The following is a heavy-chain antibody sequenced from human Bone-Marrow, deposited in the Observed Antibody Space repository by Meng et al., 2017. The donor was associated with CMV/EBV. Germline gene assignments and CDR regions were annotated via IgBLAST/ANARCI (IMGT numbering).Heavy chain of an antibody. CDR2: IIPILRIP. CDR3: ARGRWDVEPAGSQAQTLSH. J-gene: IGHJ4*02. V-gene: IGHV1-69*10. D-gene: IGHD2-2*01. Sequence: SVKVSCKASGDTFSNFGISWVRQAPGQGLEWMGGIIPILRIPNYAQKFQGRITITADQSTNTTYMELSSLRSEDTAVYYCARGRWDVEPAGSQAQTLSHWGQGTVVTVSS. CDR1: GDTFSNFG.